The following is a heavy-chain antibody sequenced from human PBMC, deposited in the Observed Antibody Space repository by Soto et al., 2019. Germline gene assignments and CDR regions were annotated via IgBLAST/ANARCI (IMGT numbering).Heavy chain of an antibody. D-gene: IGHD5-12*01. Sequence: EVQLVESGGGLVQFGGSLRLSCAASGFTFSSYWMHWVRQVPGKGLMWVSRIKGDGTNTGYADSVKGRFTISRDNVKNTLYLQMNSLRAEDTAVYYCARGLSGYYGFDYWGQGTLVTVSS. CDR1: GFTFSSYW. V-gene: IGHV3-74*01. CDR3: ARGLSGYYGFDY. J-gene: IGHJ4*02. CDR2: IKGDGTNT.